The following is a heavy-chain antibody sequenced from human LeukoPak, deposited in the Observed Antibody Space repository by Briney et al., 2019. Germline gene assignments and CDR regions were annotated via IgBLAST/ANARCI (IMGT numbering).Heavy chain of an antibody. Sequence: PGRSLRLSCAASGFTFSTFAMHWVRQAPGKGLEWLAVLSYDGSNNDYADSVKGRFTISRDNAKNSLYLQMNSLRAEDTAVYYCARDRNDYGDSLMDVWGQGTTVTVSS. D-gene: IGHD4-17*01. CDR3: ARDRNDYGDSLMDV. J-gene: IGHJ6*02. CDR2: LSYDGSNN. CDR1: GFTFSTFA. V-gene: IGHV3-30-3*01.